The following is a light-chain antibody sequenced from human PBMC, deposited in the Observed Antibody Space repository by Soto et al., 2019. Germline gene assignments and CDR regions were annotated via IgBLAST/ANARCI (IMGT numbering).Light chain of an antibody. CDR1: QSVSSSY. V-gene: IGKV3-20*01. CDR3: QQYGSSQS. J-gene: IGKJ1*01. Sequence: EIVLTQSPGTLSLSPGERATLSCRASQSVSSSYLAWYQQKPGQAPSLLIYGASSRATGIPDRFSGSGSGTDFTLTISRLEPEEFAVYYCQQYGSSQSFGQGTKVEIK. CDR2: GAS.